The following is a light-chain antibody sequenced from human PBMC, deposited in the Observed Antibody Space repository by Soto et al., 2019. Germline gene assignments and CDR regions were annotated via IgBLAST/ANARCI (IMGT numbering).Light chain of an antibody. CDR3: QQYNSYWT. Sequence: DIQMTQSPSTLSASIGDRVTITCRASQNINTWLAWYQQKPGKVPKLLIFKASILESGVPSRFSGSGSGTQFTLSISSLQPDDFATYYCQQYNSYWTFGQGTKVDIK. CDR1: QNINTW. V-gene: IGKV1-5*03. J-gene: IGKJ1*01. CDR2: KAS.